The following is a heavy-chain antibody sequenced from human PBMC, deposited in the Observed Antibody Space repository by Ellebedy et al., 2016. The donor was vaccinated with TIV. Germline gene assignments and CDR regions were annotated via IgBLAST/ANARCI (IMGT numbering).Heavy chain of an antibody. CDR3: ARDLNSGSYFDY. V-gene: IGHV4-34*01. CDR2: VNHSGST. Sequence: MPSETLSLTCAVYGGSFGNVYWSWIRQPPGKGLEWIGDVNHSGSTNHNPSLKSRVTISVDTSKNQFSLKLSPVTAADTAVYYRARDLNSGSYFDYWGQGTLVTVSS. D-gene: IGHD1-26*01. J-gene: IGHJ4*02. CDR1: GGSFGNVY.